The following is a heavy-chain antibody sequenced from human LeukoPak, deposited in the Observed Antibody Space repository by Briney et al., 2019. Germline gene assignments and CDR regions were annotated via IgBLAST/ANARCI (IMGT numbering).Heavy chain of an antibody. CDR1: GGSFSGYS. CDR3: ARGSATGLAY. D-gene: IGHD1-1*01. J-gene: IGHJ4*02. Sequence: SETLSLTCAVYGGSFSGYSWTWIRQPPGKGLEWIGEFDPSGSTNYNPALKSRLTISVDTSKNQFSLKLTSVTAADTAVYYCARGSATGLAYWGQGTLATVSS. CDR2: FDPSGST. V-gene: IGHV4-34*01.